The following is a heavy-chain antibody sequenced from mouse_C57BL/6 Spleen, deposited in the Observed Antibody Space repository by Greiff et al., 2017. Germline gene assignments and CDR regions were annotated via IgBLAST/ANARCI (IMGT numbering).Heavy chain of an antibody. Sequence: VQLQQSGPELVKPGASVKISCKASGYTFTDYYMNWVKQSHGKSLEWIGDINPNNGGTSYNQKFKGKATLTVDKSSSTAYMELRSLTSEDSAVYYCARSYYYGSPLWYFDVWGTGTTVTVSS. CDR1: GYTFTDYY. D-gene: IGHD1-1*01. J-gene: IGHJ1*03. CDR3: ARSYYYGSPLWYFDV. CDR2: INPNNGGT. V-gene: IGHV1-26*01.